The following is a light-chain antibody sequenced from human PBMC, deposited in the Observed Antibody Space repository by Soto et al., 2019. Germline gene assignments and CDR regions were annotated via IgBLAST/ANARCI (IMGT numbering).Light chain of an antibody. Sequence: EIVMTQSPTTMSVSPVESPTLSSRASQSVSSNLAWYQQKPGQAPRLLIYGASTRATGIAARFSGSGSGTEFTLTISILQSEDFAVYYCRQYGRSLGFDFGGGTKVDIK. CDR1: QSVSSN. J-gene: IGKJ4*01. V-gene: IGKV3-15*01. CDR2: GAS. CDR3: RQYGRSLGFD.